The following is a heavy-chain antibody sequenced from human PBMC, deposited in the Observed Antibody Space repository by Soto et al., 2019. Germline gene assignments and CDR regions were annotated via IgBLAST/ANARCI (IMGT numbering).Heavy chain of an antibody. CDR1: GGSFSGYY. D-gene: IGHD3-16*02. V-gene: IGHV4-34*01. Sequence: PSETLSLTCAVYGGSFSGYYWSWIRQPPGKGLEWIGEINHSGSTNYNPSLKSRVTISVDTSKNQFSLKLSSVTAADTAVYYCARGGDTFGGVIVSAFDIWGQGTMVTVSS. CDR2: INHSGST. CDR3: ARGGDTFGGVIVSAFDI. J-gene: IGHJ3*02.